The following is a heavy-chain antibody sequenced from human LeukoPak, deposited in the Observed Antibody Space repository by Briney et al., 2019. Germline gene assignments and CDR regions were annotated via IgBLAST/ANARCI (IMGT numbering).Heavy chain of an antibody. CDR3: AKDVDTAMVTAGDY. CDR2: ISGSGGST. Sequence: GSLRLSCAASGFTFSSYAMSWVRQAPGKGLEWVSAISGSGGSTYYADSVKGRFAISRDNSKNTLYLQMNSLRAEDTAVYYCAKDVDTAMVTAGDYWGQGTLVTVSS. V-gene: IGHV3-23*01. D-gene: IGHD5-18*01. CDR1: GFTFSSYA. J-gene: IGHJ4*02.